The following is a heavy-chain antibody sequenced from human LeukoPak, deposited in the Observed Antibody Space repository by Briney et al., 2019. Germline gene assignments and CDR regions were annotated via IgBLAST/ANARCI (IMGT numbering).Heavy chain of an antibody. CDR2: IKQDGSEK. CDR3: AREIVGASKGRDDYYYYMDV. CDR1: GFTFSSYW. Sequence: GGSLRLSCAASGFTFSSYWMSWVRQAPGKGLEWVANIKQDGSEKYYVDSVKGRFTISRDNAKNSLYLQMNSLRAEDTAVYYCAREIVGASKGRDDYYYYMDVWGKGTTVTVSS. J-gene: IGHJ6*03. V-gene: IGHV3-7*01. D-gene: IGHD1-26*01.